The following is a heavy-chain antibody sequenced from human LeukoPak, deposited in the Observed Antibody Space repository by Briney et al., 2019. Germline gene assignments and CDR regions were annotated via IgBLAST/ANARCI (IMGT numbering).Heavy chain of an antibody. Sequence: GGSLRLSCAASGFTFTTYAMSWVRQTPGKGLEWVSSITGSGDSTCYADSVKGRFTISRDNSKNTLYLQMNSLRAEDTAVYHCARDGGSYLQPTDYWGQGTLVTVSS. CDR1: GFTFTTYA. CDR3: ARDGGSYLQPTDY. J-gene: IGHJ4*02. D-gene: IGHD1-26*01. CDR2: ITGSGDST. V-gene: IGHV3-23*01.